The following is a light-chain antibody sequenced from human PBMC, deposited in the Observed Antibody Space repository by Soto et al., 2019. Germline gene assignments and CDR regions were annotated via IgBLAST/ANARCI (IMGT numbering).Light chain of an antibody. CDR1: SSDVGGYNY. CDR2: EVS. V-gene: IGLV2-14*01. J-gene: IGLJ2*01. CDR3: SSYTSTSTLEGV. Sequence: QSALTQPASVSGSPGQSITISCTGTSSDVGGYNYVSWYQHHPGKAPKLMIYEVSNRPSGVSNRFSGSKSGNTASLTISGLQAEDGADYYCSSYTSTSTLEGVFGGGTQLTV.